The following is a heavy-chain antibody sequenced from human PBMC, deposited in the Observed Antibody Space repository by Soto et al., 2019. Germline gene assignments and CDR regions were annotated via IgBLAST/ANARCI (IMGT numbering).Heavy chain of an antibody. Sequence: QVQLQESGPGLVKPSGTLSLTCAVSGGSISSSNWWSWVRQPPGKGLEWIGEIYHSGSTNYNPSLKSRVTISVDKSKNQFSLKLSSVTAADTAVYYCARVRTGFTMVRGDPLEHYGMDVWGQGTTVTVSS. CDR1: GGSISSSNW. D-gene: IGHD3-10*01. CDR3: ARVRTGFTMVRGDPLEHYGMDV. CDR2: IYHSGST. J-gene: IGHJ6*02. V-gene: IGHV4-4*02.